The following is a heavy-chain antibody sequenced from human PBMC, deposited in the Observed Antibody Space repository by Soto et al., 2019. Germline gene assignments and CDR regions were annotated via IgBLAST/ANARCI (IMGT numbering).Heavy chain of an antibody. CDR3: ARDLGWPAARFDP. CDR2: IWYDGSEK. V-gene: IGHV3-33*01. J-gene: IGHJ5*02. Sequence: GGSLRLSCAASGFTFRNHGMHWVRLAPGKGLQWVAVIWYDGSEKYYADSVKGRFTISRDNSKNILYLQMNSLRGEDTAVYYCARDLGWPAARFDPWGQGTLVTVLL. CDR1: GFTFRNHG. D-gene: IGHD2-2*01.